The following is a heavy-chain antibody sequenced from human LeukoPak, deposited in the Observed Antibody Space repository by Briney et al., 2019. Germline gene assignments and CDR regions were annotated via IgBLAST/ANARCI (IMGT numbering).Heavy chain of an antibody. CDR1: GFTFSSYA. CDR3: AKFPGYSSGHAADY. CDR2: ISGNGGST. J-gene: IGHJ4*02. V-gene: IGHV3-23*01. D-gene: IGHD6-19*01. Sequence: GGSLRLSCAASGFTFSSYAMSWVRQAPGKGLEWVSAISGNGGSTFYTDAVKGRFTISRDNSKNTLYLQMNSLRAEDTAVYYCAKFPGYSSGHAADYWGQGTLVTVSS.